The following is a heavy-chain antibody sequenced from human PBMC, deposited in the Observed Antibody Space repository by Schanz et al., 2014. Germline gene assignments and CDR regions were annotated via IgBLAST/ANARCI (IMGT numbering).Heavy chain of an antibody. CDR2: VSRSTPDI. D-gene: IGHD1-1*01. J-gene: IGHJ5*02. CDR1: GFTFSSYS. CDR3: TRDVRLDRRGNWFDP. V-gene: IGHV3-48*01. Sequence: EVQLVESGGGLVQPGGSLRLSCTAYGFTFSSYSMNWVRQAPGKGLEWVSYVSRSTPDIYYADSVKGRFTMSRDNAKNLLYLQMNSLRAEDTAVYYCTRDVRLDRRGNWFDPWGQGTLVTVSS.